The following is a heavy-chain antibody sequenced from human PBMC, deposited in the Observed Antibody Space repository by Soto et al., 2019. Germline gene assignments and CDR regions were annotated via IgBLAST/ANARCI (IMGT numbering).Heavy chain of an antibody. D-gene: IGHD2-21*01. Sequence: GGSLRLSYAASGFTFSNYVIHWVRQAPGKGLEWVALISEDGSNNDYADSVKGRFTISRDNDRNTLYLQMNSLRVEDTAIYYCAKEPTFTNNYSWAFDYWGQGTLVTVSS. J-gene: IGHJ4*02. CDR1: GFTFSNYV. CDR2: ISEDGSNN. V-gene: IGHV3-30*18. CDR3: AKEPTFTNNYSWAFDY.